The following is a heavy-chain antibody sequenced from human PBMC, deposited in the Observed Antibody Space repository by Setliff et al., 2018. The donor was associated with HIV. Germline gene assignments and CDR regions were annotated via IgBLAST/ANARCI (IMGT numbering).Heavy chain of an antibody. Sequence: SETLSLTCNISGVSIPTNYWNWIRQPAGKGLEWIGYIYYTGTTKYNPSLKSRVTISVDTSKNQFSLKLSSVTAADTAVYYCARPSAGGGYNYWYFDLWGRGTLVTVSS. V-gene: IGHV4-59*08. CDR1: GVSIPTNY. J-gene: IGHJ2*01. D-gene: IGHD5-12*01. CDR3: ARPSAGGGYNYWYFDL. CDR2: IYYTGTT.